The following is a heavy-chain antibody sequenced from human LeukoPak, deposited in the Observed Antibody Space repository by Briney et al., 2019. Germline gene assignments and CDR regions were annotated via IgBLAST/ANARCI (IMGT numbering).Heavy chain of an antibody. V-gene: IGHV3-23*01. Sequence: GGSLRLSCAASGFTFSSYAMSWVRQAPGKGLEWVSAISGSGDSTYYADSVKGRFTISRDNSKNTLYLQMDSLTAEDTAVYYCTRKGSQWDFLVDYWGQGTRVAVSP. CDR3: TRKGSQWDFLVDY. CDR1: GFTFSSYA. CDR2: ISGSGDST. J-gene: IGHJ4*02. D-gene: IGHD2/OR15-2a*01.